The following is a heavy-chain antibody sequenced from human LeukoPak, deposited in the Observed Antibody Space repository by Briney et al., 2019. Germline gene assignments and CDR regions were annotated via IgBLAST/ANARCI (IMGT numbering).Heavy chain of an antibody. CDR3: ARGQKYTSAYTVTELGSRYFDY. V-gene: IGHV4-59*01. CDR2: IFYSRRT. Sequence: PSETLSLTCTVSGGSISSYYWNWIRQPPGKGLEWIGYIFYSRRTSYNPSLKSRVTLSVDTSKNWFSLRLTSVTAADTAVYYCARGQKYTSAYTVTELGSRYFDYWGQGTLVTVSS. J-gene: IGHJ4*02. CDR1: GGSISSYY. D-gene: IGHD5-18*01.